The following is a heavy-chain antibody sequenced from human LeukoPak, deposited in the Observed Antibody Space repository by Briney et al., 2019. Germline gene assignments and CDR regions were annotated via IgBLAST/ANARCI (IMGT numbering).Heavy chain of an antibody. J-gene: IGHJ4*02. Sequence: GGSLGLSCAASGFTFSSYAMSWVRQAPGKGLEWVSAISGSGGSTYYADSVKGRFTISRDNSKNTLFLQMDSLRAEDTAVYYCAKQSDGSFDYWGQGTLVTVSS. CDR3: AKQSDGSFDY. CDR2: ISGSGGST. CDR1: GFTFSSYA. V-gene: IGHV3-23*01.